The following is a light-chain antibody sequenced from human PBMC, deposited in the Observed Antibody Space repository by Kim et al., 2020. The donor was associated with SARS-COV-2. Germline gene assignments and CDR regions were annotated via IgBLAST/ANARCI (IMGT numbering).Light chain of an antibody. Sequence: QSALTQPASVSGYPEQSITISCTGTSSDVGGYDYVSWYQQHPGKAHKLMIYAVTKRPSGVSNRFTGSKSGNTASLTISGLQAEDEADYYCSSYTTSSTWVFGGGTKLTVL. CDR1: SSDVGGYDY. CDR3: SSYTTSSTWV. V-gene: IGLV2-14*03. CDR2: AVT. J-gene: IGLJ3*02.